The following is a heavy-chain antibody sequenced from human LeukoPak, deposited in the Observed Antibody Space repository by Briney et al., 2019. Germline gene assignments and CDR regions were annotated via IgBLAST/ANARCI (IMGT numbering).Heavy chain of an antibody. CDR3: ARVYGADY. V-gene: IGHV3-21*01. J-gene: IGHJ4*02. CDR1: GFTFSIYS. Sequence: PGGSLRLSCAASGFTFSIYSMNWVRQAPGKGLEWVSSISSSSDYIFYADSVKGRFTVSRDNAKNSLYLQMNSLRAEDTAVYYCARVYGADYWGQGTLVTVSS. D-gene: IGHD4/OR15-4a*01. CDR2: ISSSSDYI.